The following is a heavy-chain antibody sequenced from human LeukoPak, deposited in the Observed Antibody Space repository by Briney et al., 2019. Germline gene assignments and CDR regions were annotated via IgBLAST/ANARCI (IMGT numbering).Heavy chain of an antibody. Sequence: PGGSLRLSCAASGFTFSSYAMNWVRQAPGKGLEWVSAISGSGGSTYYADSVKGRFTISRDNSKNTLYRQMNSLRAEDTAVYYCASSTVTRTDYFDYWGQGTLVTVSS. V-gene: IGHV3-23*01. CDR3: ASSTVTRTDYFDY. CDR2: ISGSGGST. J-gene: IGHJ4*02. CDR1: GFTFSSYA. D-gene: IGHD4-17*01.